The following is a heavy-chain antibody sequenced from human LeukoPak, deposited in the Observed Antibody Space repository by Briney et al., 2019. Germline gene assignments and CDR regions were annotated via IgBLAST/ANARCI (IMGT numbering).Heavy chain of an antibody. V-gene: IGHV3-13*01. CDR3: AREGEGGWIEH. J-gene: IGHJ4*02. D-gene: IGHD6-19*01. CDR1: GFTVSNND. Sequence: SGGSLRLSCAASGFTVSNNDMHWVRQPTGKGLEWVSLIGAAGYTYYPGSVKGRFTISRENAKNSLYLRMNSLRVEDTALYYCAREGEGGWIEHWGQGTLVTVSS. CDR2: IGAAGYT.